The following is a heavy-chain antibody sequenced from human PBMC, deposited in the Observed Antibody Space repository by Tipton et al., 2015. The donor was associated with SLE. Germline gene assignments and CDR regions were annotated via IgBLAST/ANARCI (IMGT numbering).Heavy chain of an antibody. CDR1: GSTFTSLG. V-gene: IGHV1-18*01. CDR3: AREGGKDYDFWSGYRNWFDP. Sequence: QVQLVQSGAEVKKPGSSVKVSCKASGSTFTSLGFSWVRPAPGQGLGWMGWISAYNGNTNYAQKCQGRVTITADKSTSPAFMELSSLRSEDTAVYYCAREGGKDYDFWSGYRNWFDPWGQETLVTVSS. CDR2: ISAYNGNT. D-gene: IGHD3-3*01. J-gene: IGHJ5*02.